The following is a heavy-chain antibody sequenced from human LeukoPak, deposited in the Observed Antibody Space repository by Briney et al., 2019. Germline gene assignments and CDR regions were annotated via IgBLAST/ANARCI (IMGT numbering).Heavy chain of an antibody. CDR1: GYSFISYW. D-gene: IGHD5-12*01. J-gene: IGHJ4*02. CDR2: IHPGDSDT. CDR3: ARGQASSGYSGYDYFDY. V-gene: IGHV5-51*01. Sequence: PGESLKISCKGSGYSFISYWIGWVRQLPGKGLEWMGIIHPGDSDTRYSPSFQGQGTISVDKSNSAAYLQWSSLKASDSAMYYCARGQASSGYSGYDYFDYWGQGTLVTVSS.